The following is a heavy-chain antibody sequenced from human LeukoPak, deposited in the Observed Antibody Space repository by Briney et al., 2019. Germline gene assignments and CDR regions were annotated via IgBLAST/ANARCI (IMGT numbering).Heavy chain of an antibody. CDR2: IRSKANSYAT. D-gene: IGHD3-22*01. CDR3: TRPHYDSSGYYYAFDY. J-gene: IGHJ4*02. Sequence: GGSLRLSCAAFGFTFGGSAMHWVRQASGKGLEWVGRIRSKANSYATAYAASVKGRFTISRDDSKNTAYLQMNSLKTEDTAVYYCTRPHYDSSGYYYAFDYWGQGTLVTVSS. V-gene: IGHV3-73*01. CDR1: GFTFGGSA.